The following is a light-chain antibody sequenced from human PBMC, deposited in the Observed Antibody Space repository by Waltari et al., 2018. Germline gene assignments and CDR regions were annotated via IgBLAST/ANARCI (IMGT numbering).Light chain of an antibody. CDR1: SSDVGNSNL. CDR3: CSYAGSSTSVV. CDR2: EGS. V-gene: IGLV2-23*01. J-gene: IGLJ2*01. Sequence: QSALTPPASVSGSPGQSITISCTGTSSDVGNSNLVSWFQQHPGKAPKLMIYEGSKRPSGVSNRFSGSKSGNTASLTISGLQAEDEADYYCCSYAGSSTSVVFGGGTKLTVL.